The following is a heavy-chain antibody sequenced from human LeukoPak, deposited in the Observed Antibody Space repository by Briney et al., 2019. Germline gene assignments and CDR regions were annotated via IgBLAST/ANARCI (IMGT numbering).Heavy chain of an antibody. CDR1: GFTFSIYE. Sequence: PGGSLRLSCAAYGFTFSIYEMNWVRQAPGKGLEWVSYISSSSSTIYYADSVKGRFTISRNNAKNSLYLQMNSLRAEDTAVYYCARDMRYCSGGSCYSGHPYYFDYWGQGTLVTVSS. CDR2: ISSSSSTI. V-gene: IGHV3-48*03. CDR3: ARDMRYCSGGSCYSGHPYYFDY. J-gene: IGHJ4*02. D-gene: IGHD2-15*01.